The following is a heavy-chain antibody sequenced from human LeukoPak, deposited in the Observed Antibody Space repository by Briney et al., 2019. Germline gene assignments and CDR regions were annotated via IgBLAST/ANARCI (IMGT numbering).Heavy chain of an antibody. CDR1: GGSISSGGYY. CDR2: IYYSGST. J-gene: IGHJ6*03. Sequence: PSQTLSLTCTVSGGSISSGGYYWSWIRQHPGKGLEWIGYIYYSGSTYYNPSLKSRVTISVDTSKNQFSLKLSSVTAADTAVYYCAATTHPYYYMDVWGKGTTVTVSS. V-gene: IGHV4-31*03. CDR3: AATTHPYYYMDV. D-gene: IGHD1-26*01.